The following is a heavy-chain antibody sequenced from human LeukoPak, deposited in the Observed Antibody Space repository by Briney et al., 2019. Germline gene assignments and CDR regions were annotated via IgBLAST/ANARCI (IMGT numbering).Heavy chain of an antibody. CDR2: IYYSGST. CDR3: ARGFWGYSGYYYVMDV. Sequence: TLSLTCTVSGDSISSYYWSWIRQTPGKGGEWIGYIYYSGSTNYNPSLKSGVNISVDTSKNHFSLKLSSVTAADTAVYYCARGFWGYSGYYYVMDVWGQGTTVTVSS. V-gene: IGHV4-59*01. D-gene: IGHD5-12*01. J-gene: IGHJ6*02. CDR1: GDSISSYY.